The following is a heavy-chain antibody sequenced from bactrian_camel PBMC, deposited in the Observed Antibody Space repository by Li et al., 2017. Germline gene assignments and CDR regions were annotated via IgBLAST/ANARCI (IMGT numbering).Heavy chain of an antibody. CDR3: AAAFSSFGTIDFAY. V-gene: IGHV3S40*01. D-gene: IGHD2*01. J-gene: IGHJ4*01. CDR2: INSGGGST. CDR1: GFAFNESR. Sequence: VQLVESGGGLVQPGGSLRLSCAGSGFAFNESRMSWVRQVPGKELEWVSAINSGGGSTYYIDPVRGRFTISKDNAENTLYLQMDSLKPEDTAVYYCAAAFSSFGTIDFAYWGQGTQVTVS.